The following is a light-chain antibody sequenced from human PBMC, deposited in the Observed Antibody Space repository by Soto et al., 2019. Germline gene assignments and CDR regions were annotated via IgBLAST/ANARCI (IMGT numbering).Light chain of an antibody. Sequence: QSVLTQPPSASGSPGQSVTISCTGTSSDIGGNNFVSWYQHHPGKAPKLMLYDVIKRPSGVPARFSGSKSGNTASLTVSGLQAEDESDYCCSSYGGSNNFVVFGGGTKVTVL. J-gene: IGLJ2*01. CDR1: SSDIGGNNF. CDR3: SSYGGSNNFVV. V-gene: IGLV2-8*01. CDR2: DVI.